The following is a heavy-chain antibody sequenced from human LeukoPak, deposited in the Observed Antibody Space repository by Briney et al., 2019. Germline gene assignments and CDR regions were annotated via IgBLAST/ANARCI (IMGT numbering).Heavy chain of an antibody. D-gene: IGHD6-6*01. Sequence: ASVKVSCKVSGYTLTELSMHWVRQAPGKGLEWMGGFDPEDGETIYAQKFQGRVTMTEDTSTGTAYMELSSLRSEDTAVYYCATVPFTYSSSLRFDYWGQGTLVTVSS. J-gene: IGHJ4*02. V-gene: IGHV1-24*01. CDR2: FDPEDGET. CDR3: ATVPFTYSSSLRFDY. CDR1: GYTLTELS.